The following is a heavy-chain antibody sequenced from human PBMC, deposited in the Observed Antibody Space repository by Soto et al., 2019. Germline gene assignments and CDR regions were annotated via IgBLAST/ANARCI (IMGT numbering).Heavy chain of an antibody. CDR1: GGSVDSGGYY. V-gene: IGHV4-31*03. CDR2: IYYRGST. CDR3: AREPPRSGSGSKWLYYVDH. D-gene: IGHD2-15*01. Sequence: TSETLSLTCTVSGGSVDSGGYYWNWIRQYPGKGLEWLGYIYYRGSTYYTPSLKSRLTISLDTSKNQFSLRLTSVTAADTAVYYCAREPPRSGSGSKWLYYVDHWGQGALVTVSS. J-gene: IGHJ4*02.